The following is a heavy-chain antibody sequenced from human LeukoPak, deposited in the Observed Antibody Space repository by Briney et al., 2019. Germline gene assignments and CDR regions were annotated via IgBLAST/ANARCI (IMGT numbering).Heavy chain of an antibody. CDR3: ARRASLCCRFDS. J-gene: IGHJ4*02. V-gene: IGHV4-38-2*01. D-gene: IGHD2-15*01. CDR2: IYYSGST. Sequence: SETLSLTCAVSGYSISSDCYWGWIRQPPGKGLEWIGSIYYSGSTYYNPSLKSRVNISVDTSNNDQFSLKLSSVTAADTAVYYCARRASLCCRFDSWGQGTLVTVSS. CDR1: GYSISSDCY.